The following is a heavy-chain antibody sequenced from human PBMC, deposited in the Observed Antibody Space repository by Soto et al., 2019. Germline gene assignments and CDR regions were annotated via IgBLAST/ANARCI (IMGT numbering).Heavy chain of an antibody. J-gene: IGHJ4*02. V-gene: IGHV4-31*03. D-gene: IGHD3-22*01. Sequence: PSETLSLTCTVSGGSIISGGYYFICIRQHPWNGLEWIGYIYYSGSTYYNPSLKSRVTISVDTSKNQFSLKLSSVTAADTAVYYCARVGYDSSGYYFFSPGVINDWGQGTLVTVS. CDR2: IYYSGST. CDR3: ARVGYDSSGYYFFSPGVIND. CDR1: GGSIISGGYY.